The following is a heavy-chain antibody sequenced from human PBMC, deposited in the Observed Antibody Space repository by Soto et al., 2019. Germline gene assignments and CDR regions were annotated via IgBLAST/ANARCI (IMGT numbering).Heavy chain of an antibody. V-gene: IGHV4-59*01. Sequence: SETLSLTCTFSGGSISSYYWSWIRQPPGKGLEWIGYIYYSGSTNYNPSLKSRVTISVDTSKNQFSLKLSSVTAADTAAYYCAKRSSSNWFDPWGQGTLVTVSS. D-gene: IGHD6-13*01. CDR2: IYYSGST. CDR3: AKRSSSNWFDP. CDR1: GGSISSYY. J-gene: IGHJ5*02.